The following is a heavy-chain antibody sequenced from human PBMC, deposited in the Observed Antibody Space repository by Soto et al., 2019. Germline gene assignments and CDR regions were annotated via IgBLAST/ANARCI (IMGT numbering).Heavy chain of an antibody. CDR3: AKGPFGMATSD. CDR1: GFTFSGCG. J-gene: IGHJ4*02. CDR2: ISGSGGST. V-gene: IGHV3-23*01. D-gene: IGHD3-16*01. Sequence: GSLRVSCAASGFTFSGCGMSWVRQAPGKGLEWVSAISGSGGSTYYADSVKGRFTISRDNSKNTLYLQMNSLRAEDTAVYYCAKGPFGMATSDWGQGTLVTVSS.